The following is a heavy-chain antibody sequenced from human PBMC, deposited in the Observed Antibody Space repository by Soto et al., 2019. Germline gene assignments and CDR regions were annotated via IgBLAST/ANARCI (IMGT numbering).Heavy chain of an antibody. V-gene: IGHV3-7*01. D-gene: IGHD3-10*02. CDR3: ARVAYVNGLIFVC. Sequence: GGSLRLSCAASGFTFSSYWMSWVRQPPGKGLEWVANIKQDGSEKYYVDSVKGRFTLSRDNAKNSLHLQMDSLRAEDTAMYFCARVAYVNGLIFVCCGQGT. CDR1: GFTFSSYW. CDR2: IKQDGSEK. J-gene: IGHJ4*01.